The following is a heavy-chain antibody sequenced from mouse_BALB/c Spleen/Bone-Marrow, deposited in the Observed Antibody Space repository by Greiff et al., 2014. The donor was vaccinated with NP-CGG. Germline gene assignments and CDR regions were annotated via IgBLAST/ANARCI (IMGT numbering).Heavy chain of an antibody. J-gene: IGHJ2*01. CDR2: IRNKGNGYTT. V-gene: IGHV7-3*02. CDR1: GFTFTDYY. D-gene: IGHD1-1*01. Sequence: VQLKESGGGLVQPGGSLRLPCATSGFTFTDYYMSWVRQPPGKALEWLGFIRNKGNGYTTEYSASVKGRFTISRDNSQGILYLQMNTLRAEYSATYYCARDDYGFDYWGQGTTLTVSS. CDR3: ARDDYGFDY.